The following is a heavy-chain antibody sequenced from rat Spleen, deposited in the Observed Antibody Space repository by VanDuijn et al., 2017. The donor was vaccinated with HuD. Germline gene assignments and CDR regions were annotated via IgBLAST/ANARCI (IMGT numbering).Heavy chain of an antibody. CDR2: ISYDGTNT. Sequence: EVQLVESDGGLVQPGRSLKLSCAASGLSFSNYDMAWVRQAPTKGLEWVATISYDGTNTYYRDSVKGRFTISRDNAKNTLYLQMDSLRSEDTATYYCTRQGYLRDWYVDFWGPGTMVTVSS. J-gene: IGHJ1*01. CDR3: TRQGYLRDWYVDF. V-gene: IGHV5-29*01. CDR1: GLSFSNYD. D-gene: IGHD2-7*01.